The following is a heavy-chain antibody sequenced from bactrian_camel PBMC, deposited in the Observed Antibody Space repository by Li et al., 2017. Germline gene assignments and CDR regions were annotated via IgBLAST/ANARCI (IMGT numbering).Heavy chain of an antibody. CDR3: VADRGGSWLCDVYSQVRPDFGW. V-gene: IGHV3S1*01. CDR1: GDTYSRAC. D-gene: IGHD6*01. J-gene: IGHJ6*01. Sequence: HVQLVESGGGSVQAGGSLRLSCAASGDTYSRACMAWFRQAPGKEREGIAAIYTNDGSTYYADSVKGRFTISRDNAKNMVYLQMNSLKSEDTALYYCVADRGGSWLCDVYSQVRPDFGWWGPGTQVTVS. CDR2: IYTNDGST.